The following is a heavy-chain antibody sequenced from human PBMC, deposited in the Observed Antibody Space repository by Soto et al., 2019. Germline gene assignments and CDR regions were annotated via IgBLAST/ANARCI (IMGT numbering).Heavy chain of an antibody. V-gene: IGHV1-18*01. Sequence: QVHLVQSGAEVKKPGASVKVSCKGSGYAFTTYGITWVRQAPGQGLEWMGWISAHNGNTNYAQKLQGRVTVTRDTSTGTAYMELRRLRSDDTAVYYCARGRDGDYWGQGALVTVSS. J-gene: IGHJ4*02. CDR3: ARGRDGDY. D-gene: IGHD6-6*01. CDR1: GYAFTTYG. CDR2: ISAHNGNT.